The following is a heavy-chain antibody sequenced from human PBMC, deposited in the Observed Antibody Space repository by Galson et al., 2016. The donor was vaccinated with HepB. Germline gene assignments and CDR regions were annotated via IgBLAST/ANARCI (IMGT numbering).Heavy chain of an antibody. CDR3: AREAIRGSSRDDFDY. CDR1: GFTISSYW. D-gene: IGHD2-2*01. CDR2: INQDGDDI. Sequence: SLRLSCAASGFTISSYWMTWVRQVPGKGLEWVANINQDGDDINYVDFVRGRFFISRDNARNSLFLQMNSLRAEDTAVYYCAREAIRGSSRDDFDYWGQGTLVTVSS. J-gene: IGHJ4*02. V-gene: IGHV3-7*01.